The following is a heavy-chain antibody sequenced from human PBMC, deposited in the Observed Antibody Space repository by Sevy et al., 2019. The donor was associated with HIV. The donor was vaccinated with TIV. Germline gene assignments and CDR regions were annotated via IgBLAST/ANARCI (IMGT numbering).Heavy chain of an antibody. V-gene: IGHV1-2*02. J-gene: IGHJ4*02. CDR1: GYTFTGYY. D-gene: IGHD6-6*01. Sequence: ASVKVSCKASGYTFTGYYMHWVRQAPGQGLEWMGWINPNSGGTNYAQKFQGRVTMTRDTSISTAYMELSRLRSDDTALYYCARGEFASSSPLGYWGQGTLVTVSS. CDR2: INPNSGGT. CDR3: ARGEFASSSPLGY.